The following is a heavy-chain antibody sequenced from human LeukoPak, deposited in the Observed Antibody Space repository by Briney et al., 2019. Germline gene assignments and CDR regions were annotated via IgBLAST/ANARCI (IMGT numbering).Heavy chain of an antibody. CDR1: GFTFSSYA. V-gene: IGHV3-30-3*01. CDR3: ARILGFTLDY. Sequence: PGRSLRLSCAASGFTFSSYAMHWVRQAPGKGLEWVAVISYDGSNKYYADSVKGRFTISRDNSKNTLYLQMSSLRDEDTAVYYCARILGFTLDYWGQGTLVTVSA. J-gene: IGHJ4*02. CDR2: ISYDGSNK.